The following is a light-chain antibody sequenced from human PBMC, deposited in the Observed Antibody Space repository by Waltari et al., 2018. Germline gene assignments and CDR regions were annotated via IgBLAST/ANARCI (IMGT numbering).Light chain of an antibody. CDR2: QDS. Sequence: SYELTQPPSLSVSLGQTATITCSGDKLGSKYACWYQQKSGRAPLLVLYQDSKRPSGIPERFSGSNSGNTATLIISGTQAMDEADYYCQAWDGRTVVFGGGTKVTVL. CDR3: QAWDGRTVV. CDR1: KLGSKY. V-gene: IGLV3-1*01. J-gene: IGLJ2*01.